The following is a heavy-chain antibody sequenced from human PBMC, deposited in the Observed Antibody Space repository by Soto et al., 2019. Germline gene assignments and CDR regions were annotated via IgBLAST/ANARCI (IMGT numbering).Heavy chain of an antibody. Sequence: EVQLVESGGNLAQPGGSLRLSCAVSGFTFSNYWMTWVRQAPGKGLEWVASIKEDGSEKQYVESVKGRFTISRDNAPNSLFPQLNNLIAEDTAVYYCAREPYLEWYGAFDVWVHGTMVAVSS. CDR2: IKEDGSEK. CDR3: AREPYLEWYGAFDV. J-gene: IGHJ3*01. V-gene: IGHV3-7*01. CDR1: GFTFSNYW. D-gene: IGHD3-3*01.